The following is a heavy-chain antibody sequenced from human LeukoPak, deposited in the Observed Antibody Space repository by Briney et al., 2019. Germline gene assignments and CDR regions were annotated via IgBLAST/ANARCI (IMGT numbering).Heavy chain of an antibody. J-gene: IGHJ4*02. CDR3: ARDTGPFDY. V-gene: IGHV3-21*01. Sequence: RPGGSLRLSCAASGLIFSSHTMNWVRQAPGKGLEWVSSISSSSTYIDYADSVKGRFTISRDNAKNSLYLQMSSLRAEDTAVYYCARDTGPFDYWGQGTLVTVSS. CDR2: ISSSSTYI. CDR1: GLIFSSHT.